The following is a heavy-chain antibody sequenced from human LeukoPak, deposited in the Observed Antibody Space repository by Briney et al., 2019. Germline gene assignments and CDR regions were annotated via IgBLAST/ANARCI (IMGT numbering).Heavy chain of an antibody. CDR1: GFSLSTSGVG. J-gene: IGHJ4*02. CDR3: AHRRVDCSSTSCYTPHFDY. D-gene: IGHD2-2*02. CDR2: IYWNDDK. Sequence: SGPTLVKPTQTLSLTCTFSGFSLSTSGVGVGWIRQPPGKALEWLALIYWNDDKRYSPSLKSRLTITRDTSKNQVVLTMTNMDPVDTATYYCAHRRVDCSSTSCYTPHFDYWGQGTLVTVSS. V-gene: IGHV2-5*01.